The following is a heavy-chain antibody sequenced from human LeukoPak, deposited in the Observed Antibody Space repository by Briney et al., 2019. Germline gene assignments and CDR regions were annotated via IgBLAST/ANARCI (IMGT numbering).Heavy chain of an antibody. CDR2: IYHSGNT. V-gene: IGHV4-38-2*02. CDR1: GYSISSGYY. CDR3: ARDCSGGSCYAFDI. D-gene: IGHD2-15*01. J-gene: IGHJ3*02. Sequence: PSETLSLTCDVSGYSISSGYYWGWIRPPPGKGLEWIGSIYHSGNTYNNPSLKSRVTISVDTSKNQFSLKLSSVTAADTAMYYCARDCSGGSCYAFDIWGQGTMVIVSS.